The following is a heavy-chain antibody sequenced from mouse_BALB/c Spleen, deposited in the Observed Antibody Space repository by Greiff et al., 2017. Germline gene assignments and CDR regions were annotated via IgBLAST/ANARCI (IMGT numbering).Heavy chain of an antibody. CDR1: GYSITSDYA. J-gene: IGHJ2*01. V-gene: IGHV3-2*02. CDR2: ISYSGST. CDR3: ASHYGNYGY. D-gene: IGHD2-1*01. Sequence: EVKLQESGPGLVKPSQSLSLTCTVTGYSITSDYAWNWIRQFPGNKLEWMGYISYSGSTSYNPSLKSRISITRDTSKNQFFLQLNSVTTEDTATYYCASHYGNYGYWGQGTTLTVSS.